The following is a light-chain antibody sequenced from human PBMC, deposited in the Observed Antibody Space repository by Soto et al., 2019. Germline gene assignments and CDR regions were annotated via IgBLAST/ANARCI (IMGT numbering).Light chain of an antibody. CDR1: QSVRSGH. Sequence: ESVLTQSPGTLSLSPGDRATLSCRASQSVRSGHLAWYQQKPGQAPRLVIYDASTRATGIPDRFSGGGSGTNFTLTISRVEPEDFAGYYCQHYRRSASSITFGPGTKVEIK. CDR3: QHYRRSASSIT. CDR2: DAS. V-gene: IGKV3-20*01. J-gene: IGKJ3*01.